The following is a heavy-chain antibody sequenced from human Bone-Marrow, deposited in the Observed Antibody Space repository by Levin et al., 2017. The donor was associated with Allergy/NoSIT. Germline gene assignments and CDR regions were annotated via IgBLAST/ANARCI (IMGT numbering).Heavy chain of an antibody. CDR2: INTAGRT. Sequence: PGGSLRLSCTASGFTFSHYAMNWVRQAPGKGLEWVSAINTAGRTYYADSVKGRFTISRDESTLFLQMNNLRAEDTALYYCGKAANIVATAPESWGQGTLVSVSS. J-gene: IGHJ5*02. CDR3: GKAANIVATAPES. V-gene: IGHV3-23*01. D-gene: IGHD5-12*01. CDR1: GFTFSHYA.